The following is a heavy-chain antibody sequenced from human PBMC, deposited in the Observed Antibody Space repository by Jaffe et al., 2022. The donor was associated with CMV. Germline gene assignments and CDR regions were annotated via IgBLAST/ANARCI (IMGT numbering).Heavy chain of an antibody. Sequence: EVQLLESGGGLVQPGGSLRLSCAASGFTFSSYAMSWVRQAPGKGLEWVSAISGSGGSTYYADSVKGRFTISRDNSKNTLYLQMNSLRAEDTAVYYCAKDQNGIDDYGETLAFDIWGQGTMVTVSS. V-gene: IGHV3-23*01. CDR3: AKDQNGIDDYGETLAFDI. CDR2: ISGSGGST. CDR1: GFTFSSYA. J-gene: IGHJ3*02. D-gene: IGHD4-17*01.